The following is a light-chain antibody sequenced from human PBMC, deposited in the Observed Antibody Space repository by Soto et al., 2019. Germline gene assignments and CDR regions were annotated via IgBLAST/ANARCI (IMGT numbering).Light chain of an antibody. J-gene: IGKJ2*01. V-gene: IGKV3-20*01. Sequence: EIVLTQSPGTLSLSPGERATLSCRASQSVSSRYLAWYQQKPGQAPRLLIYGASSRATGIPDRFSGSGSGTDFTLTINRLEPEDFAVYYCQLYGDSPFYTFGQGTKLEIK. CDR2: GAS. CDR1: QSVSSRY. CDR3: QLYGDSPFYT.